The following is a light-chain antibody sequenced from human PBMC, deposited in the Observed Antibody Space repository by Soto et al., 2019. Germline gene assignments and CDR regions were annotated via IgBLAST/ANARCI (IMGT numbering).Light chain of an antibody. CDR1: QSVSSY. CDR2: DAS. Sequence: EIVLTQSPATLSLSPGERDTLSCRASQSVSSYLAWYQQTPGQAPRLLIYDASNRATGIPARFSGSGSGTDFTLTISILQPEDFAVYYCQQRSNWITFGQGTRLEIK. J-gene: IGKJ5*01. V-gene: IGKV3-11*01. CDR3: QQRSNWIT.